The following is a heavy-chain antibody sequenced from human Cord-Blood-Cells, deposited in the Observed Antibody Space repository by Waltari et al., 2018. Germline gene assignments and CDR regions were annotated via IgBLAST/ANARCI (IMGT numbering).Heavy chain of an antibody. CDR3: ARGPPEYSSGWYDY. CDR2: INHSGST. V-gene: IGHV4-34*01. D-gene: IGHD6-19*01. J-gene: IGHJ4*02. Sequence: QVQLQQWGAGLLKPSATLSLTCAVYGGPFSGYYWSWIRQPPGKGLAWIGEINHSGSTNYNPSLKSRVTISVDTSKNQFSLKLSSVTAADTAVYYCARGPPEYSSGWYDYWGQGTLVTVSS. CDR1: GGPFSGYY.